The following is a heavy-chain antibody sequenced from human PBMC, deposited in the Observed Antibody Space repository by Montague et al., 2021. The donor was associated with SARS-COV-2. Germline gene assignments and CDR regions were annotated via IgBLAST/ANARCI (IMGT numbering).Heavy chain of an antibody. V-gene: IGHV4-59*01. D-gene: IGHD2-21*02. CDR1: GGSISSYY. CDR2: IYNNGST. J-gene: IGHJ6*02. Sequence: SETLSLTCTVSGGSISSYYWSWIRQPPGKGLQWIGYIYNNGSTNCNTSLKSRVTLSIDTSKNQFSLKLTSVTAADTAVYYCARGGGDSADYYYYAMDVWGQVTTVPVSS. CDR3: ARGGGDSADYYYYAMDV.